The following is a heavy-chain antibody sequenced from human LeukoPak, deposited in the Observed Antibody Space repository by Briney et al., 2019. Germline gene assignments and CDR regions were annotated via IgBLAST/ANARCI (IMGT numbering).Heavy chain of an antibody. D-gene: IGHD3-22*01. CDR3: AKLRNEHKIHYSDTSGYFDS. CDR1: GFTFSNYP. Sequence: PGGSLRLSCAASGFTFSNYPMSWVRQAPGRGLEWVSLISARGGGTYYAVSVKGRLTIYRDNSKNTLFLHMNSLRREDTAVYFCAKLRNEHKIHYSDTSGYFDSWGQGTLVTVSS. J-gene: IGHJ4*02. CDR2: ISARGGGT. V-gene: IGHV3-23*01.